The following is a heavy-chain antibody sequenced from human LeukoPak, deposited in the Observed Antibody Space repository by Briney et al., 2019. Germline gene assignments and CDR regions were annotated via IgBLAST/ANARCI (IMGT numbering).Heavy chain of an antibody. CDR1: GFTFSSYA. CDR3: AKLEWLVRAHFDY. Sequence: GGSLRLPCAASGFTFSSYAMSWVRQAPGKGLEWVSAISGSGGSTYYADSVKGRFTISRDNSKNTLYLQMNSLRAEDTAVYYCAKLEWLVRAHFDYWGQGTLVTVSS. CDR2: ISGSGGST. V-gene: IGHV3-23*01. D-gene: IGHD6-19*01. J-gene: IGHJ4*02.